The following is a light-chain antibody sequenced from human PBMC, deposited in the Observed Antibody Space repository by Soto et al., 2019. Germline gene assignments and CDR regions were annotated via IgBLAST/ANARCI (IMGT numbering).Light chain of an antibody. CDR3: QQYNSYSWT. J-gene: IGKJ1*01. Sequence: DIPMTQSPSTLSASVGDRVTITCRASQSISSWLAWYQQKPGKAPKLLIYKASSLESGVPSRFSGSGSGTEFTLTISSLQPDDFATYCCQQYNSYSWTFGQGTKVEIK. CDR1: QSISSW. CDR2: KAS. V-gene: IGKV1-5*03.